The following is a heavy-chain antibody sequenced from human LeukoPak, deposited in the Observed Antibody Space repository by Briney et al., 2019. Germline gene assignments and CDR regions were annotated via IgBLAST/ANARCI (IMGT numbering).Heavy chain of an antibody. CDR2: IYHSGST. J-gene: IGHJ6*03. CDR1: NDSISSGYL. CDR3: ARVERPGGYDTSGYFSWGEYYCMDV. D-gene: IGHD3-22*01. V-gene: IGHV4-38-2*02. Sequence: SETLSLTCIVSNDSISSGYLWGWIRQPPGKGLEWIGSIYHSGSTYYNPSLKSRVTISVDTSKNQFSLKLSSVTAADTAVYYCARVERPGGYDTSGYFSWGEYYCMDVWGKGTTVTVSS.